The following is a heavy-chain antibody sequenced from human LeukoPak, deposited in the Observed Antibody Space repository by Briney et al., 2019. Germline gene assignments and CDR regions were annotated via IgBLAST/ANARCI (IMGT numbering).Heavy chain of an antibody. CDR3: ARSDYGGNYYYYGMDV. J-gene: IGHJ6*02. V-gene: IGHV3-33*08. D-gene: IGHD4-23*01. CDR2: IWYDGSNK. CDR1: GFTFSSYW. Sequence: GGSLRLSCAASGFTFSSYWMNWARQAPGKGLEWVAVIWYDGSNKYYADSVKGRFTISRDNSKNTLYLQMNSLRAEDTAVYYCARSDYGGNYYYYGMDVWGQGTTVTVSS.